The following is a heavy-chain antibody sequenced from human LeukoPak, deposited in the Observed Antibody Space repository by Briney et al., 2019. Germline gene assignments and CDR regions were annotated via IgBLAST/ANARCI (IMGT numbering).Heavy chain of an antibody. D-gene: IGHD2-15*01. CDR2: ISYDESDK. V-gene: IGHV3-30*18. Sequence: GGSLRLSCAASGFTFSNYGMHWVRQAPGKGLEWVAVISYDESDKYYADSVKGRFTISRDNSQNTLYLQMNSLRPEDTAVYYCAKGVVAATNAAYYGMDVWGQGTTVTVSS. CDR3: AKGVVAATNAAYYGMDV. CDR1: GFTFSNYG. J-gene: IGHJ6*02.